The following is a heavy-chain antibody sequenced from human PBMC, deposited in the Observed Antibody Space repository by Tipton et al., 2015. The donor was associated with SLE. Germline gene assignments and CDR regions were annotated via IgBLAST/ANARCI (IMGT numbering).Heavy chain of an antibody. CDR1: GGSISSGSYY. CDR3: ARGGSSSWYDAEYFQH. J-gene: IGHJ1*01. CDR2: IYYSGST. Sequence: LRLSCTVSGGSISSGSYYWGWIRQPPGKGLEWIGSIYYSGSTYYNPSLKSRVTISVDTSKNQFSLKLSSVTAADTAVYYCARGGSSSWYDAEYFQHWGQGTLVTVSS. V-gene: IGHV4-39*07. D-gene: IGHD6-13*01.